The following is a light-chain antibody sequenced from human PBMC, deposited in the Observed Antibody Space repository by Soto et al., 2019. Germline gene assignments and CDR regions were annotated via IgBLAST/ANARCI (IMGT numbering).Light chain of an antibody. Sequence: AIRMTQSPSSFSASTGDRVTITCRASQGISRYLAWYQQKPGKAPKLLIYAASTLQSGVPSRFSGSGSGTDFTLTISCLQSEDCATYYCQQYYSYPWTFGQGNKVEIK. J-gene: IGKJ1*01. CDR3: QQYYSYPWT. CDR1: QGISRY. CDR2: AAS. V-gene: IGKV1-8*01.